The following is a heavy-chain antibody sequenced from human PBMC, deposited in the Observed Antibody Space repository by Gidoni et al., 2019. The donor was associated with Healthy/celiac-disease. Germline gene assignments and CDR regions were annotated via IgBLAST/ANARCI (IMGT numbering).Heavy chain of an antibody. Sequence: EVQLVESGGGLVKPGGSLRLSCAASGFTFSNAWMSWVRQAPGKGLEWVGRIKSKTYCGTTDYAAPVKGRFTISRDDSKNTLYLQMNSLKTEDTAVYYCTTPSLNCVYWGQGTLVTVSS. J-gene: IGHJ4*02. CDR1: GFTFSNAW. CDR2: IKSKTYCGTT. CDR3: TTPSLNCVY. V-gene: IGHV3-15*01. D-gene: IGHD2-21*01.